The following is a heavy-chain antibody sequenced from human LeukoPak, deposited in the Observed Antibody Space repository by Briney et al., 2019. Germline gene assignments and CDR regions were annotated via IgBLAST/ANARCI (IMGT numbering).Heavy chain of an antibody. J-gene: IGHJ4*02. CDR1: GFTFSSYA. CDR2: ISGSGDST. CDR3: AKDRGYSSSWFDY. Sequence: GGSLRLSCAASGFTFSSYAMSWVRQAPGKGLEWVSTISGSGDSTYYADSVKGRFTISRDNSKNTLYLQMNSLRAEDTAVYYCAKDRGYSSSWFDYWGQGTLVTVSS. V-gene: IGHV3-23*01. D-gene: IGHD6-13*01.